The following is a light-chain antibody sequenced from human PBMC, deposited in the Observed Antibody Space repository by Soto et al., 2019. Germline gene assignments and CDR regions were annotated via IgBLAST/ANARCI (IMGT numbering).Light chain of an antibody. J-gene: IGKJ1*01. CDR1: QSVSDW. CDR2: DVS. CDR3: QQYDSYSWT. V-gene: IGKV1-5*01. Sequence: DIQMTQSPSTLSASVGERVTITCRASQSVSDWLAWYQQQPGKAPKLLISDVSNLESGVPSMFSGRGSGTEFILTISSLQPDDFATYYCQQYDSYSWTFGQGTKVELK.